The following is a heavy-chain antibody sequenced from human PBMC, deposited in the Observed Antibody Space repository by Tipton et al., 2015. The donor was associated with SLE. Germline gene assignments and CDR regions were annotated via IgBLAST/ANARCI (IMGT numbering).Heavy chain of an antibody. Sequence: TLSLTCTVSGGSISSGSYFWSWFRQPAGKGLEWIGHIYTSGSTNYNPSLKSRVTISVDTSKNQYSLRLTSVTAADTAVYYCARQLTSGYYYEFGYWGQGILVTVSS. J-gene: IGHJ4*02. CDR3: ARQLTSGYYYEFGY. CDR2: IYTSGST. CDR1: GGSISSGSYF. V-gene: IGHV4-61*09. D-gene: IGHD3-22*01.